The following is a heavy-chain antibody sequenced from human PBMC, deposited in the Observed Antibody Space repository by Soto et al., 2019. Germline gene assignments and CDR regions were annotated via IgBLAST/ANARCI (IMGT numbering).Heavy chain of an antibody. Sequence: GGSLRLSCAASGLTFSNYAMSWVRQAPGKGLEWVSIISGSGGTTYHADSVKGRFTISRDNAKNSLYLQMNSLRAEDTAVYYCARNTYYDFWSGYPNWFDPWGQGTLVTVSS. D-gene: IGHD3-3*01. CDR3: ARNTYYDFWSGYPNWFDP. CDR1: GLTFSNYA. V-gene: IGHV3-23*01. J-gene: IGHJ5*02. CDR2: ISGSGGTT.